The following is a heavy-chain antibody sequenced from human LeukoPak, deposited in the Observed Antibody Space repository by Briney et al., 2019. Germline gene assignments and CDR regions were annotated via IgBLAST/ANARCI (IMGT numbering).Heavy chain of an antibody. D-gene: IGHD2-21*02. CDR2: ISYDEGNK. Sequence: GGSMRLSCAASGFTFSSYVMHWVRQAPGKGLEWVALISYDEGNKYYADSVKGRFTISRVNSKNTLYLQMNSLRTEDTAVYYCASKWYCGGDCYYQIDYWGQGTLVTVSS. CDR1: GFTFSSYV. V-gene: IGHV3-30*03. CDR3: ASKWYCGGDCYYQIDY. J-gene: IGHJ4*02.